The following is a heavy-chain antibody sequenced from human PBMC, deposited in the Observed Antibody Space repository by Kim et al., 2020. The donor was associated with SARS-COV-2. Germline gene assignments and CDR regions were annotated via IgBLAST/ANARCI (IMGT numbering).Heavy chain of an antibody. CDR3: VRDGYNNWDLDY. CDR2: HYCPSNTI. J-gene: IGHJ4*02. D-gene: IGHD1-1*01. Sequence: GGSLRLSCAASGFTFSSYPMNWVRQDPGKGLEWVAYHYCPSNTIYYADSVEGRFTISSDKAKNSLYLQMDSLRDEDTAVYYCVRDGYNNWDLDYWGQGTLVTVSS. V-gene: IGHV3-48*02. CDR1: GFTFSSYP.